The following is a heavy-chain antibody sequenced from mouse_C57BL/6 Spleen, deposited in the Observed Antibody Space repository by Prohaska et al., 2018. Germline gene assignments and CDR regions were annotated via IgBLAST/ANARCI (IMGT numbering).Heavy chain of an antibody. J-gene: IGHJ2*01. CDR3: ARGELGFDY. V-gene: IGHV1-26*01. D-gene: IGHD4-1*01. CDR2: INPNNGGT. Sequence: HGKSLEWIGDINPNNGGTSYNQKFKGKATLTVDKSSSTAYMELRSLTSEDSAVYYCARGELGFDYWGQGTTLTVSS.